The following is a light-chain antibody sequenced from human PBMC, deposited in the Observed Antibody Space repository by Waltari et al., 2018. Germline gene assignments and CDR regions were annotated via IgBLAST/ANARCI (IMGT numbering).Light chain of an antibody. V-gene: IGLV3-21*04. CDR1: NVGSES. CDR2: YDN. Sequence: SFVLTQPPSVSVAPGGTAKITCGGSNVGSESVHWYQQKPGQAPVLVIYYDNDRPAGIPERFSGFTSGNTATLTISRVEAGDEADYYCQVWDTSIDVGVFGTGTKVTVL. CDR3: QVWDTSIDVGV. J-gene: IGLJ1*01.